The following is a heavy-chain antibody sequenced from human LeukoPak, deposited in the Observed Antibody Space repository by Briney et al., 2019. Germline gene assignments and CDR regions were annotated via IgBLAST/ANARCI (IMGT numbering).Heavy chain of an antibody. CDR3: AREGSGWSFDY. CDR2: ISDSGSSI. V-gene: IGHV3-48*03. CDR1: GFTFSSYE. Sequence: GSLRLSCAASGFTFSSYEMNWVRQAPGKGLEWVSYISDSGSSIYYADSVEGRFTISRDDAKNSLYLQMNSLRAEDAAVYYCAREGSGWSFDYWGQGTLVTVSS. D-gene: IGHD6-19*01. J-gene: IGHJ4*02.